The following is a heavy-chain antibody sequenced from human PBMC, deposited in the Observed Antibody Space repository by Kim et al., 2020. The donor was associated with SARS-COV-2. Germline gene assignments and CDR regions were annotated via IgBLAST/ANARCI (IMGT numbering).Heavy chain of an antibody. V-gene: IGHV3-66*01. CDR3: SLASAGTFKW. CDR2: IYPDMTT. CDR1: GFTVNNNF. J-gene: IGHJ4*02. D-gene: IGHD1-1*01. Sequence: GGSLRLSCAASGFTVNNNFLTWVRQAPGKGLEWVSIIYPDMTTYYEASVKGRFTISRDNSKNTVYLQMSTLRVEDTAIYYCSLASAGTFKWWGQGTLVTVAS.